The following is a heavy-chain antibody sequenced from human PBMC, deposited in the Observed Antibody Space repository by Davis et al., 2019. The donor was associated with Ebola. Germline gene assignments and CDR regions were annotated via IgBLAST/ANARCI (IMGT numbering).Heavy chain of an antibody. CDR2: ISYTGTT. Sequence: GSLRLSCSVSGGSISNYYWSWIRQPPGKGLEWIGYISYTGTTTYSPSLNSRVTISVDTSKNQFSLKLTSVTAADSAVYYCARHASSTRGWFDPWGQGTLVTVSS. CDR3: ARHASSTRGWFDP. V-gene: IGHV4-59*01. CDR1: GGSISNYY. J-gene: IGHJ5*02. D-gene: IGHD6-6*01.